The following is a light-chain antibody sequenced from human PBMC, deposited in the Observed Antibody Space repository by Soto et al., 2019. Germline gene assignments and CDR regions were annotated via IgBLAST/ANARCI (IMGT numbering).Light chain of an antibody. Sequence: EIVMTQSPATLSVSPGEGATLSCRASQSVNSLLAWYQQKPGQAPRLLIYRASTRAAGVPDRFRGSGSGTEFTLTISSLQSEDFAVYYCNQYHNWPRTVGQGTKVDIK. V-gene: IGKV3-15*01. J-gene: IGKJ1*01. CDR1: QSVNSL. CDR2: RAS. CDR3: NQYHNWPRT.